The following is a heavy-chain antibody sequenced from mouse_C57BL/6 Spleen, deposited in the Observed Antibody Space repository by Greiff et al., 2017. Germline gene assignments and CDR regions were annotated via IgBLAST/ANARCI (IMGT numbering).Heavy chain of an antibody. V-gene: IGHV5-9*01. Sequence: DVMLVESGGGLVKPGGSLKLSCAASGFTFSSYTMSWVRQTPEKRLEWVATISGGGGNTYYPDSVKGRFTISRDNAKNTLYLQMSSLRSEDTALYYCARGITTAPAWFAYWGQGTLVTVSA. D-gene: IGHD1-1*01. CDR3: ARGITTAPAWFAY. CDR2: ISGGGGNT. J-gene: IGHJ3*01. CDR1: GFTFSSYT.